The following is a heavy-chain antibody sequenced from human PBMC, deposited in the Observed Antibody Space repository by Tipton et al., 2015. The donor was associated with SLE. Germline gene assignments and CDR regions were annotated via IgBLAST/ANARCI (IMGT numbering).Heavy chain of an antibody. J-gene: IGHJ6*02. Sequence: QSGPEVKKPGASVKVSCKASGSTFTSYGISWVRQAPGQGLEWMVWISAYNGNTNYAQKLQGRVTMTTDTSTSTAYMELRSLRSDDTAVYYWARGATVTTYYGMDVWGQGTTVTVSS. CDR3: ARGATVTTYYGMDV. D-gene: IGHD4-17*01. V-gene: IGHV1-18*01. CDR2: ISAYNGNT. CDR1: GSTFTSYG.